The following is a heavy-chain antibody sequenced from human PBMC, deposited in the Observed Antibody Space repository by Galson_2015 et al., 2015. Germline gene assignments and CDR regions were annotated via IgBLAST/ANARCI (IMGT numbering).Heavy chain of an antibody. V-gene: IGHV3-33*01. CDR2: IWFDGSKK. CDR1: GLTFSQYG. J-gene: IGHJ5*02. Sequence: SLRLSCAAPGLTFSQYGMHWVRQAPGKGLEWVAFIWFDGSKKYYADSVKGRFTISRDDSQNMLYLQMSSLRAEDTAVYYCATGLYRTFCSSTSCYWGIDRWGQGTLVTVSS. D-gene: IGHD2-2*01. CDR3: ATGLYRTFCSSTSCYWGIDR.